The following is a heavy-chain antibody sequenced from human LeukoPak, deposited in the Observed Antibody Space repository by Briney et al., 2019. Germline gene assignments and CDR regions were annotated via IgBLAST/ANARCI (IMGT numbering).Heavy chain of an antibody. J-gene: IGHJ6*02. V-gene: IGHV3-66*01. CDR2: IYSGGST. D-gene: IGHD1-26*01. Sequence: PGGSLRLSCAASGFTVSSNYMSWVRQAPGKGLEWVSVIYSGGSTYYAGSVKGRFTISRDNSKNTLYLQMNSLRAEDTAVYYCARDHIVGATFYYYYGMDVWGQGTTVTVSS. CDR3: ARDHIVGATFYYYYGMDV. CDR1: GFTVSSNY.